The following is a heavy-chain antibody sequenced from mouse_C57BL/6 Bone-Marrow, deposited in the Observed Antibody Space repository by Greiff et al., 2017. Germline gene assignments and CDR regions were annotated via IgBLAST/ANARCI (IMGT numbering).Heavy chain of an antibody. CDR3: ARWLRPGYFEV. J-gene: IGHJ1*03. D-gene: IGHD2-2*01. V-gene: IGHV1-82*01. Sequence: VQLQQSGPELVKPGASVKISCKASGSAFSSSWMNWVKQRPGQGLEWIGRIYPGDGDTNYNGKFKGKATLTADKSSSTAYMQLSSLTSEDSAVYFCARWLRPGYFEVWGTGTTVTVSS. CDR1: GSAFSSSW. CDR2: IYPGDGDT.